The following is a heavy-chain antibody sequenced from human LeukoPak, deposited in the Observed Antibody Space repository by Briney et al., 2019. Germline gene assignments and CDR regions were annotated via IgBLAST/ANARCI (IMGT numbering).Heavy chain of an antibody. CDR2: INPNSGGT. J-gene: IGHJ4*02. V-gene: IGHV1-2*02. D-gene: IGHD3-9*01. CDR3: VRAILDYDILTGVDY. CDR1: GYTFTGCY. Sequence: ASVKVSCKASGYTFTGCYMHWVRQAPGQGVEWMGWINPNSGGTNYAQKFQGRVTMTRDTSISTAYMDLSRLRSDDTAVYYCVRAILDYDILTGVDYWGQGTLVTVSS.